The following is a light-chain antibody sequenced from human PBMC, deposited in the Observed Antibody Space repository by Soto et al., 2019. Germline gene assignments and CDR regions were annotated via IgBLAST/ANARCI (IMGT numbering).Light chain of an antibody. V-gene: IGKV3-20*01. CDR2: GAS. Sequence: EIVLTQSPATLSLSPGERATLSCRASQSVSSYLAWYQQRPGQAPRLLIYGASNRATGIPDRFSGGGFGTDFTLTISRLEPEDFAVYYCQQYGYSPDTDRWTFGRGTKVELK. J-gene: IGKJ1*01. CDR1: QSVSSY. CDR3: QQYGYSPDTDRWT.